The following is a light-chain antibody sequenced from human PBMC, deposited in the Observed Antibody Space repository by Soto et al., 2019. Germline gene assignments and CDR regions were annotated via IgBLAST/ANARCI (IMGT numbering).Light chain of an antibody. CDR2: DDN. V-gene: IGLV1-51*01. Sequence: QSVLTQPPSVSAAPGQKVTISCSGSSSNIVVNSVSWYQPLPGPAPNLLLYDDNKRPSGIPDRFSGSKSGTSATLGITGFQTGDEADYYCGSWDSSLSAYVFGTGTKVTVL. CDR1: SSNIVVNS. CDR3: GSWDSSLSAYV. J-gene: IGLJ1*01.